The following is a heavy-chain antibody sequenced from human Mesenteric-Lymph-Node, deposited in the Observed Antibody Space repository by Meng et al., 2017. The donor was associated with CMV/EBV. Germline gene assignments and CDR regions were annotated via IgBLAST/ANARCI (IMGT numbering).Heavy chain of an antibody. CDR1: GFIFSDYS. D-gene: IGHD2-8*01. V-gene: IGHV3-69-1*01. Sequence: GGSLRLSCAGTGFIFSDYSMNWVRQAPGQGLEWISSISSSSTIYYAESVGGRFTVSRDNARNSLYLQMNSLRGEDTAVYYCARDEGGAQGFCTTGVCSPFDYWGRGTLVTVSS. CDR3: ARDEGGAQGFCTTGVCSPFDY. CDR2: ISSSSTI. J-gene: IGHJ4*02.